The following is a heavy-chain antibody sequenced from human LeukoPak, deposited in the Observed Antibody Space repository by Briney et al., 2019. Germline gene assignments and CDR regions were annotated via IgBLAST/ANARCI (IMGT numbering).Heavy chain of an antibody. J-gene: IGHJ4*02. Sequence: MTSETLSLTCTVSGVSISSSSYYWGWIRQPPGKGLEWIGSIYYSGSTYYNPSLKSRVTISVDTSNNQFSLKLSSVTAADTAVYYCARLRGCLTPLYYFDYWGQGTLVTVSS. CDR2: IYYSGST. CDR1: GVSISSSSYY. CDR3: ARLRGCLTPLYYFDY. V-gene: IGHV4-39*01. D-gene: IGHD2-15*01.